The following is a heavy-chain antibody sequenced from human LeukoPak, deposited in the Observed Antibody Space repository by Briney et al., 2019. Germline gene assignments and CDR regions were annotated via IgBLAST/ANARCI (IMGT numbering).Heavy chain of an antibody. CDR3: ARDRGKILYDILTYGMDV. J-gene: IGHJ6*02. CDR2: ISSRSRTI. D-gene: IGHD3-9*01. Sequence: GGSLRLSCAASGFTFSSYSMNWVRQAPGKGLEWVSYISSRSRTIYYADSVKGRFTISRDEAKNSLYLQMNSLRAEDTAVYYCARDRGKILYDILTYGMDVWGQGTTVTVSS. CDR1: GFTFSSYS. V-gene: IGHV3-48*01.